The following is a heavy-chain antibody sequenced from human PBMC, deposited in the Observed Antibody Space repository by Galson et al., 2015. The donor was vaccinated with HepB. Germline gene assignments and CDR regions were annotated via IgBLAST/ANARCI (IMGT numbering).Heavy chain of an antibody. Sequence: YYRSKWYNDYAVSMKSRITINPDTSKNQVSLQLSSVTPEDTAVYYCAYGLDVWGQGTTVTVSS. CDR3: AYGLDV. J-gene: IGHJ6*02. CDR2: YYRSKWYN. V-gene: IGHV6-1*01.